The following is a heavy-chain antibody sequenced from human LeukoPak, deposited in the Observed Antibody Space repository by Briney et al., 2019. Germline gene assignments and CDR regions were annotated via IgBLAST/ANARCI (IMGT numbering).Heavy chain of an antibody. Sequence: GGSLRLSCAASGFTFSSYGMSWVRQAPGKGLEWVSAISGSGGSTYYADSVKGRFTISRDNSKNTLYLQMNSLRAEDTAVYYCAREQWELLAFDIWGQGTMVTVSS. V-gene: IGHV3-23*01. J-gene: IGHJ3*02. CDR1: GFTFSSYG. CDR2: ISGSGGST. CDR3: AREQWELLAFDI. D-gene: IGHD1-26*01.